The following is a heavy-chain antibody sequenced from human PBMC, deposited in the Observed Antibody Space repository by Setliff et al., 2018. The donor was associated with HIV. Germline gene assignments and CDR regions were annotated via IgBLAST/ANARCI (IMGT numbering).Heavy chain of an antibody. J-gene: IGHJ4*02. CDR1: GGSINSTSYY. CDR2: IYHTGST. D-gene: IGHD3-3*01. V-gene: IGHV4-39*01. Sequence: SETLSLTCTVSGGSINSTSYYWGWIRQLPGNGLEWIGSIYHTGSTYYKPSLKSRVTISVDTSKSQFSLRLSSVAAGDTAVYYCARSIVPVASGYYYFEYWGQGTLVTSPQ. CDR3: ARSIVPVASGYYYFEY.